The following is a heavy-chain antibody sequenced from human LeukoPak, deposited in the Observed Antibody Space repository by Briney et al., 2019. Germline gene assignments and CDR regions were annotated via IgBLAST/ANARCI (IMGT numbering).Heavy chain of an antibody. CDR3: TTDNWNVPDAFDI. CDR1: GFTFSNAW. CDR2: IKSKTDGGTT. D-gene: IGHD1-1*01. J-gene: IGHJ3*02. Sequence: PGGSLRLSCAASGFTFSNAWMSWVRQAPGKGLEWVGRIKSKTDGGTTDYAAPVKGRFTISRDDSKNTLYLQMNSLKTEDTAVYYCTTDNWNVPDAFDIWGQGTMVTVSS. V-gene: IGHV3-15*01.